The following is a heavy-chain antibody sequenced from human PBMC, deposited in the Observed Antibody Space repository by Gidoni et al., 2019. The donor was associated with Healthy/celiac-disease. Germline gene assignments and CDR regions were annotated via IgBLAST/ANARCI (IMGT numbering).Heavy chain of an antibody. J-gene: IGHJ4*02. V-gene: IGHV3-43*01. CDR1: GFTFDDYT. D-gene: IGHD3-3*01. CDR2: ISWDGGST. CDR3: AKGPHYDFWSGPLFDY. Sequence: EVQLVESGGVVVQSGGSLRLSCAASGFTFDDYTMHWVRQAPGKGLAWVSLISWDGGSTYYADSVKGRFTISRDNSKNSLYLQMNSLRTEDTALYYCAKGPHYDFWSGPLFDYWGQGTLVTVSS.